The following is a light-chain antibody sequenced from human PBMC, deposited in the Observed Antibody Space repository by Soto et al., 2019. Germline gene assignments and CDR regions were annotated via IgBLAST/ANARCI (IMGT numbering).Light chain of an antibody. Sequence: DIVMTQSPDSLAVSLGERATINCKSSQSVLYSSNNKNYLAWYKQKPGQPPKLLISWASTRESGVPDRFSGSGSGTDFPLTISSLQAEDVAVYVCQQYYRTPLTFGGGTKVEIK. J-gene: IGKJ4*01. CDR1: QSVLYSSNNKNY. V-gene: IGKV4-1*01. CDR3: QQYYRTPLT. CDR2: WAS.